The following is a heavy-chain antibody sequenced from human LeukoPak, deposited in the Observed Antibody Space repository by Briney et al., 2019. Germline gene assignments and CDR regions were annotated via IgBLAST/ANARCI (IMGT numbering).Heavy chain of an antibody. J-gene: IGHJ3*02. D-gene: IGHD2-15*01. CDR1: GFTFSDYY. CDR3: AWPVVAATTPDTFDI. V-gene: IGHV3-11*04. CDR2: ISSGGRTI. Sequence: GGSLRLSCAASGFTFSDYYMSWIRQAPGKGLEWVSYISSGGRTIYYADSVKGRFTMSRDNAKNSLYLQMNSLRAEDTAVYYCAWPVVAATTPDTFDIWGQGTMVTVSS.